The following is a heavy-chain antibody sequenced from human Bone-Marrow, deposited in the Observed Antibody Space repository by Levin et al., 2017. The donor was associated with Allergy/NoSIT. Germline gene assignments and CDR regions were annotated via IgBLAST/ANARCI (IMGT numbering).Heavy chain of an antibody. D-gene: IGHD3-22*01. CDR2: ISGSGGST. CDR1: GFTFSSYA. J-gene: IGHJ4*02. CDR3: AKAGPLSRYDSSGYHNFDY. Sequence: ETLSLTCAASGFTFSSYAMSWVRQAPGKGLEWVSAISGSGGSTYYADSVKGRFTISRDNSKNTLYLQMNSLRAEDTAVYYCAKAGPLSRYDSSGYHNFDYWGQGTLVTVSS. V-gene: IGHV3-23*01.